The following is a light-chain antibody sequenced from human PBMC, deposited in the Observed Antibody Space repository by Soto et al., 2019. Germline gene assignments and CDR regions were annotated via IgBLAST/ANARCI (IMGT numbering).Light chain of an antibody. V-gene: IGKV1-9*01. J-gene: IGKJ4*01. Sequence: DIQLTQSPSFLSASVGDRVTITCRASQGISSFLAWYQQKPGKAPNLLISGASTLRTGVPSRFSGSGSGTEFTLTISSLQPEHFATYYCQHLNTYPLTFGGGTKVEI. CDR1: QGISSF. CDR3: QHLNTYPLT. CDR2: GAS.